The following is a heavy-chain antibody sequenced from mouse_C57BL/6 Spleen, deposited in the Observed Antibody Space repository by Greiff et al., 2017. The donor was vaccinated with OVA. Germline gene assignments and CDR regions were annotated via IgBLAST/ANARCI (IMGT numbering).Heavy chain of an antibody. CDR1: GFTFSDYY. D-gene: IGHD1-1*01. CDR3: ARSTVVAFYAMDY. Sequence: EVKVVESGGGLVQPGGSLKLSCAASGFTFSDYYMYWVRQTPEKRLEWVAYISNGGGSTYYPDTVKGRFTISRDNAKNTLYLQMSRLKSEDTAMYYCARSTVVAFYAMDYWGQGTSVTVSS. V-gene: IGHV5-12*01. J-gene: IGHJ4*01. CDR2: ISNGGGST.